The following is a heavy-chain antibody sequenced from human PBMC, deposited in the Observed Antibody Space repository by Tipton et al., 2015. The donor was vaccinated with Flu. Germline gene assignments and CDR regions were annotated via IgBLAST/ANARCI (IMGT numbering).Heavy chain of an antibody. CDR1: GGSISSYY. CDR3: ARPIVADARGAFDI. J-gene: IGHJ3*02. CDR2: IYYSGST. D-gene: IGHD5-12*01. V-gene: IGHV4-59*08. Sequence: GLVKPSETLSLTCTVSGGSISSYYWSWIRQPPGKGLEWIGYIYYSGSTNYNPSLKSRVTISVDTSKNQFSLKLSSVTAADTAVYYCARPIVADARGAFDIWGQGTMVTVSS.